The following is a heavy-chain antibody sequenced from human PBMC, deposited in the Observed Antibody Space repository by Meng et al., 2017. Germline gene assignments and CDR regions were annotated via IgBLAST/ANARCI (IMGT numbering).Heavy chain of an antibody. Sequence: GGSLRLSCAASGFTFSSYSMNWVRQAPGKGLEWVSSISSSSSYIYYADSVKGRFTISRDNAKNSLYLQMNSLTAEDTAVYYCARARLPVAAAGTDDYWGQGTLVTVSS. CDR1: GFTFSSYS. CDR3: ARARLPVAAAGTDDY. J-gene: IGHJ4*02. CDR2: ISSSSSYI. V-gene: IGHV3-21*01. D-gene: IGHD6-13*01.